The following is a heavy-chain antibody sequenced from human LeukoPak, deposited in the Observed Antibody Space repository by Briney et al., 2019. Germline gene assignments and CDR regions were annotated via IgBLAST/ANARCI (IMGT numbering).Heavy chain of an antibody. V-gene: IGHV4-59*13. J-gene: IGHJ4*02. D-gene: IGHD4-23*01. Sequence: SETLSLTCSVSGGSLSTYSWSWVRQSPGKRLEWIGYIYYGGTTNYNPSLQSRGTISADTAKNQFSLRLRSVTAADTAIYYCARATTVASGIQHWGQGTLVTVSS. CDR2: IYYGGTT. CDR3: ARATTVASGIQH. CDR1: GGSLSTYS.